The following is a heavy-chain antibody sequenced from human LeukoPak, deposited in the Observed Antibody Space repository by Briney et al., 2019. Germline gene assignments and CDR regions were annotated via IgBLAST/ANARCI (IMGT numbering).Heavy chain of an antibody. CDR2: ISYDGSNK. Sequence: PGRSLRLSCAASGFTFSSYGMYWVRQAPGKGLEWVAVISYDGSNKYYADSVKGRFTISRDNSKNTLYLQMNSLRAEDTAVYYCAKEGITMNWFVPWGQGTLVTVSS. D-gene: IGHD3-10*01. CDR1: GFTFSSYG. J-gene: IGHJ5*02. CDR3: AKEGITMNWFVP. V-gene: IGHV3-30*18.